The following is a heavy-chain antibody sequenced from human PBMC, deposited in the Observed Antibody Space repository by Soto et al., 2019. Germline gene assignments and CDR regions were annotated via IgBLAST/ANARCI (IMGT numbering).Heavy chain of an antibody. CDR3: ARNTDHSDRNNYVDF. D-gene: IGHD3-16*01. CDR2: IDPSDSYS. Sequence: GEAVKISCNGSGYSFTSYWLTWVRQMPGKGLEWMGRIDPSDSYSNYTPSFQGHVTISADKSISTAYLQWSSLKASDTAMYYCARNTDHSDRNNYVDFWDPGTLVNVSS. J-gene: IGHJ4*01. CDR1: GYSFTSYW. V-gene: IGHV5-10-1*01.